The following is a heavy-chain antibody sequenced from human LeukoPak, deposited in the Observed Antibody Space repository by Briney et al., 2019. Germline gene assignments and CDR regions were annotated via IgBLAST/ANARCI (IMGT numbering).Heavy chain of an antibody. V-gene: IGHV3-7*01. J-gene: IGHJ6*03. CDR3: AKGLIYYYYMDV. D-gene: IGHD2-8*01. CDR2: IKQDGSEK. CDR1: GFTFSTYS. Sequence: GGSLRLSCAASGFTFSTYSMNWVRQAPGKGLEWVANIKQDGSEKYYVDSVKGRFTISRDNAKNSLYLQMNSLRAEDTAVYYCAKGLIYYYYMDVWGKGTTVTVSS.